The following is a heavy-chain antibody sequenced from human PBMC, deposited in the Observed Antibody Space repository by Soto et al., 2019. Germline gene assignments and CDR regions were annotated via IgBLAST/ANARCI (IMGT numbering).Heavy chain of an antibody. Sequence: QVQLVQSGAEVKKPGSSVKVSCKASGGTFSSSAISWVRQAHGQGLEWMGGIIPIFGTANYAQKFQGRVTITADESTSTAYIELSSLRSEDTAVYYCARTLYQSYYGIDYWGQGTLGHRLL. CDR3: ARTLYQSYYGIDY. D-gene: IGHD3-10*01. V-gene: IGHV1-69*01. CDR2: IIPIFGTA. CDR1: GGTFSSSA. J-gene: IGHJ4*02.